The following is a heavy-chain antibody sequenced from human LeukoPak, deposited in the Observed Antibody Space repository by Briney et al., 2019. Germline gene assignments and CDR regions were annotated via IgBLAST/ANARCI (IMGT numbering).Heavy chain of an antibody. CDR1: GFTFSSYG. CDR3: AKDEPGSYSPSDY. Sequence: GGSLRLSCAASGFTFSSYGMHWVRQAPGKGLNWVAFISYDGSDKYYADSVKGRFTISRDNSKNTLYLQMNSLRPEDTAVYYCAKDEPGSYSPSDYWGQGTLVTVSS. J-gene: IGHJ4*02. D-gene: IGHD3-10*01. V-gene: IGHV3-30*18. CDR2: ISYDGSDK.